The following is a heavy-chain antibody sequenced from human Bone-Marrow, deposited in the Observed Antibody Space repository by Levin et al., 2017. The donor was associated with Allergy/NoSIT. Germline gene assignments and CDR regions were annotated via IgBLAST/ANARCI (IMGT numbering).Heavy chain of an antibody. V-gene: IGHV1-18*01. CDR1: GYTFTSYG. Sequence: ASVKVSCKASGYTFTSYGISWVRQAPGQGLEWMGWISAYNGNTNYAQKLQGRVTMTTDTSTSTAYMELRSLRSDDTAVYYCARDGAYYDILTGYARLFDYWGQGTLVTVSS. J-gene: IGHJ4*02. CDR2: ISAYNGNT. D-gene: IGHD3-9*01. CDR3: ARDGAYYDILTGYARLFDY.